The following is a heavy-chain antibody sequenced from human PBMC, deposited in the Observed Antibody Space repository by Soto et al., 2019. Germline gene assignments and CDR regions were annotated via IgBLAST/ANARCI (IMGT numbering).Heavy chain of an antibody. D-gene: IGHD3-3*01. J-gene: IGHJ6*02. V-gene: IGHV3-33*01. CDR3: ARDGAEYYDFWSGSSYGMDV. CDR2: IWYDGSNK. CDR1: GFTFSSYG. Sequence: GGSLRLSCAASGFTFSSYGMHWVRQAPGKGLEWVAVIWYDGSNKYYADSVKGRFTISRDNSKNTLYLQMNSLRAEDTAVYYCARDGAEYYDFWSGSSYGMDVWGQGTTVTVSS.